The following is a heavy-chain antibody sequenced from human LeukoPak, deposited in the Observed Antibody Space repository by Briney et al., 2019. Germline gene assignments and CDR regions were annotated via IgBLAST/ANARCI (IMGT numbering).Heavy chain of an antibody. Sequence: SGGSLRLSCAASGFIFNNYAMSWVRQAPGKGLEWVSAISGSGGSTYYADSVKGRFTISRDNPRNTLDLQMNSLRVEDTAVYYCARGSSSWYADWGQGTLVTVSS. CDR3: ARGSSSWYAD. D-gene: IGHD6-13*01. J-gene: IGHJ4*02. CDR2: ISGSGGST. V-gene: IGHV3-23*01. CDR1: GFIFNNYA.